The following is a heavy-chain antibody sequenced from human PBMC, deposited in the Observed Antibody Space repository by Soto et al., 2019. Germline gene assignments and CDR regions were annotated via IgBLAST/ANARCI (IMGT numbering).Heavy chain of an antibody. CDR3: ARGGLGYGYSLLGY. Sequence: EVQLVESGGGLVQPGGSLRLSCAASGFTFSSYWMHWVRQAPGKGLGWVSRINSDGSSTSYAVSVKGRFTISRDNAKNTLYLQMNSLRAEDTAVYYCARGGLGYGYSLLGYWGQGTLVTVSS. D-gene: IGHD5-18*01. J-gene: IGHJ4*02. CDR1: GFTFSSYW. CDR2: INSDGSST. V-gene: IGHV3-74*01.